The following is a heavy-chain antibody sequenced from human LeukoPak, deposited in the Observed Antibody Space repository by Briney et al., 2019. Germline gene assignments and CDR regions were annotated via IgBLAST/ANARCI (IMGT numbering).Heavy chain of an antibody. CDR2: MYDSGRT. CDR3: ARGVEMATILDY. Sequence: SETLSLTCTVSGGSISNYYWSWIRQPPGKGLEWIGYMYDSGRTNYNPSLKSRVTISVDTSKNQFSLKLNSVTAADTAVYYCARGVEMATILDYWGQGTLVTVSS. CDR1: GGSISNYY. D-gene: IGHD5-24*01. V-gene: IGHV4-59*01. J-gene: IGHJ4*02.